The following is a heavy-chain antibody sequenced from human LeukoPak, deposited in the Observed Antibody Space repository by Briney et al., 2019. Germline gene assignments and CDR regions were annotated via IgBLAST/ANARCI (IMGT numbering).Heavy chain of an antibody. Sequence: VGSLRLSCAPPGFTFRRYSMSWGREAPGKGLEWVSDFSGSGGSTYYADSVRGRFTTSRDTFKNTLYVHKNSLRAENTTVYYSASQVPHGWEPRLYYYYMDVWGKGTKVTISS. CDR1: GFTFRRYS. V-gene: IGHV3-23*01. J-gene: IGHJ6*03. CDR2: FSGSGGST. CDR3: ASQVPHGWEPRLYYYYMDV. D-gene: IGHD1-26*01.